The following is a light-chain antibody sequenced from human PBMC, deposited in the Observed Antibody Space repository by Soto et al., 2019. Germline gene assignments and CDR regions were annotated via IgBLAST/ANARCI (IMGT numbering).Light chain of an antibody. CDR3: QQYNNWPRAT. CDR1: QGIGDT. Sequence: EVVMTQSPASLSVSPGEGVTLACRASQGIGDTLAWYQHKPGQAPRLLMFRTSSRATGFPARFSGSGSGTEFNLTISSLQSEDFRVYYCQQYNNWPRATFGGGTKVDIK. V-gene: IGKV3-15*01. CDR2: RTS. J-gene: IGKJ4*01.